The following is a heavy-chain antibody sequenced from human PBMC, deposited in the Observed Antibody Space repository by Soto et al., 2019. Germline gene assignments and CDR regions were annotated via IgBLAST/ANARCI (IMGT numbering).Heavy chain of an antibody. J-gene: IGHJ3*02. Sequence: QVQLVQSGAEVKKPGASVKVSCEASGYTFDSYGISWVRQAPGLGLEWMGWISPYDGDTNYAPHLRGRATLTTDASTNTAYMELRSLRSDDTAIYYCARDCYYCVNSGHSYSGTDTVDIWGQGTMVTVSS. CDR3: ARDCYYCVNSGHSYSGTDTVDI. D-gene: IGHD3-22*01. V-gene: IGHV1-18*01. CDR2: ISPYDGDT. CDR1: GYTFDSYG.